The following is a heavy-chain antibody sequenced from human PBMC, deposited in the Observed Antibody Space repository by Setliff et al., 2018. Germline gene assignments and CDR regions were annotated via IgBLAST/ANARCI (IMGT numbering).Heavy chain of an antibody. V-gene: IGHV4-38-2*02. D-gene: IGHD3-22*01. J-gene: IGHJ3*01. CDR1: GYSISNGFY. CDR2: LFDGGSA. CDR3: ARDPHYDPTYSLPGHAFDC. Sequence: PSETLSLTCAVSGYSISNGFYWGWIRQSPVKGLEWIGSLFDGGSAYYSPSLKSRASISLDASKNQFALKLTSATAADTAVYYCARDPHYDPTYSLPGHAFDCWGQGIMVTVSS.